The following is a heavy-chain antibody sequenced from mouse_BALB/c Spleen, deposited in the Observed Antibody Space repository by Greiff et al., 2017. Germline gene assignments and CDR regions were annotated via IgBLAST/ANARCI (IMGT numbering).Heavy chain of an antibody. CDR3: ARHPGSSYDY. D-gene: IGHD1-1*01. Sequence: EVKLVESGGGLVKPGGSLKLSCAASGFAFSSYDMSWVRQTPEKRLEWVAYISSGGGSTYYPDTVKGRFTISRDNAKNTLYLQRSSLKSEDTAMYYCARHPGSSYDYWGQGTTLTVSS. V-gene: IGHV5-12-1*01. CDR1: GFAFSSYD. J-gene: IGHJ2*01. CDR2: ISSGGGST.